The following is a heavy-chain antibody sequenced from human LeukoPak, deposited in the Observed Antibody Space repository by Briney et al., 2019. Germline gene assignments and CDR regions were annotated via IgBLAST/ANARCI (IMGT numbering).Heavy chain of an antibody. J-gene: IGHJ5*02. V-gene: IGHV3-11*04. Sequence: GGSLILSCAAPGFTFSNYAMSSIRQAPGKGLEWIASIGGSGSLIYYADSVKGRFTISRDNAKNSRYLQLTTLRAEDTAVYYCARDHRQQLGNWFDPWGQGTLVTVSS. CDR3: ARDHRQQLGNWFDP. CDR2: IGGSGSLI. CDR1: GFTFSNYA. D-gene: IGHD6-13*01.